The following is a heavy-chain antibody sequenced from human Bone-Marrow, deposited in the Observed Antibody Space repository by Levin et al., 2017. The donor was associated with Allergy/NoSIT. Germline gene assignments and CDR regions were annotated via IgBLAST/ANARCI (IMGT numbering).Heavy chain of an antibody. CDR1: GYNFTDYY. D-gene: IGHD6-19*01. CDR3: ARVTVTGKTRIYQY. Sequence: GASVKVSCEASGYNFTDYYIYWVRQAPGQGLEWMGIIDPKGGKTKFTQKLQDRLTMTRDTSTNTVYMELGSLRSEDTAVYYCARVTVTGKTRIYQYWGQGTLVTVSS. CDR2: IDPKGGKT. V-gene: IGHV1-46*01. J-gene: IGHJ4*02.